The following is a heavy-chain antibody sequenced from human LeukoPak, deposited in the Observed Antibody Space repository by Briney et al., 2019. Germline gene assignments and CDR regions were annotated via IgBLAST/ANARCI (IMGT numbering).Heavy chain of an antibody. V-gene: IGHV3-53*01. Sequence: GGSLRLSYAASGLTVSSNYMSWVRQAPGKGLYWVSVINSGSSTYYADSVKGRFTISRDNSKNTLYLQMNSLRAEDTAVYYCARGGDSSGSVRTAFDIWGQGTMVTVSP. CDR1: GLTVSSNY. CDR2: INSGSST. CDR3: ARGGDSSGSVRTAFDI. D-gene: IGHD3-22*01. J-gene: IGHJ3*02.